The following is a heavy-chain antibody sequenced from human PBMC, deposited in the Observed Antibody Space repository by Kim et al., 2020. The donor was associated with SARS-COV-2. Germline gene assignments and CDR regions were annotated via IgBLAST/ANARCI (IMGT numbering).Heavy chain of an antibody. Sequence: TYYTPSLKRRVTISVDTSKNQFSLKLSSVTAADTAVYYCARLEAGSYFDYWGQGTLVTVSS. CDR3: ARLEAGSYFDY. J-gene: IGHJ4*02. V-gene: IGHV4-39*01. CDR2: T.